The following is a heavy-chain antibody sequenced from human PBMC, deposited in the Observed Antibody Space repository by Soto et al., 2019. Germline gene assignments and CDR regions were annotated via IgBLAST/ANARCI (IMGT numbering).Heavy chain of an antibody. Sequence: ASVKVSCKASGYTFTGYYMHWVRQAPGQGHEWMGWINPNSGGTNYAQKFQGRVTMTRDTSISTAYMELSRLRSDDTAVYYCARYAIYDFWSGYYDSSPYYYYGMDVWGQGTTVTVSS. J-gene: IGHJ6*02. CDR1: GYTFTGYY. D-gene: IGHD3-3*01. V-gene: IGHV1-2*02. CDR3: ARYAIYDFWSGYYDSSPYYYYGMDV. CDR2: INPNSGGT.